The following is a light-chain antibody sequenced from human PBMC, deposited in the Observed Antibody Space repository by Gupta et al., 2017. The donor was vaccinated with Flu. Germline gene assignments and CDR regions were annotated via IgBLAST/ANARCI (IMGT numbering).Light chain of an antibody. Sequence: PSYMSASVRDRDTITVLASHSIRSYLDWYQVKPGKAPKLLIYGASRGQTGVPSRFSGSGSGTDFTLTISSLQPEDFADYYCQQSYSTPFTFGHGTXVDIK. CDR3: QQSYSTPFT. CDR2: GAS. CDR1: HSIRSY. V-gene: IGKV1-39*01. J-gene: IGKJ3*01.